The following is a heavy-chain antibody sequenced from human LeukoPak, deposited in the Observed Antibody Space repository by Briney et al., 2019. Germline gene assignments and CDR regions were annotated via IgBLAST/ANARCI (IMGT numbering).Heavy chain of an antibody. CDR3: VNEGGWRSRRYCFDY. CDR2: IRYDGSQK. CDR1: GFTFSSYA. Sequence: GGSLRLSCVTSGFTFSSYAMHWVRQAPGRGLEWVAFIRYDGSQKSYAHSVKGRFTISRDNSKNTLYLHMSRLRVDDTAVYYCVNEGGWRSRRYCFDYRGQGTLVTVSS. J-gene: IGHJ4*02. V-gene: IGHV3-30*02. D-gene: IGHD3-16*01.